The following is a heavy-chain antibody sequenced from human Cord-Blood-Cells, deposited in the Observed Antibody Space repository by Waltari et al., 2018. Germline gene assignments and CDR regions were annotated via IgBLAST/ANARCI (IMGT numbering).Heavy chain of an antibody. CDR2: ISAYNGNT. V-gene: IGHV1-18*01. CDR3: ARDQRNLLKSAEDCSSTSCYMPIDY. CDR1: GYTFTSYG. D-gene: IGHD2-2*02. J-gene: IGHJ4*02. Sequence: QVQLVQSGAEVKKPGASVKVSCKASGYTFTSYGISWVRQAPGQGLEWMGWISAYNGNTNYAQKLQGRVTMTTDTSTSTAYMELRSLRSDDTAVYYCARDQRNLLKSAEDCSSTSCYMPIDYWGQGTLVTVSS.